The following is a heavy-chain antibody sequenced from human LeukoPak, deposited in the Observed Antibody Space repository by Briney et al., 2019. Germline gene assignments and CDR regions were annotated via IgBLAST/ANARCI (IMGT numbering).Heavy chain of an antibody. CDR1: GFTFSSYA. CDR3: ARDLRGSQYSGSYGDY. CDR2: ISYDGSNK. D-gene: IGHD1-26*01. J-gene: IGHJ4*02. V-gene: IGHV3-30-3*01. Sequence: GGSLRLSCAASGFTFSSYAMHWVRQAPGKGLEWVAVISYDGSNKYYADSVKGRFTISRDNSKNTLYLQMNSLRAEDTAVYYCARDLRGSQYSGSYGDYWGQGTLVTVSS.